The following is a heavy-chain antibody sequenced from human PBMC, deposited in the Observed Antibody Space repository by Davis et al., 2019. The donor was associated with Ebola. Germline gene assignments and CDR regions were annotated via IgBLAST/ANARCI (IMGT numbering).Heavy chain of an antibody. CDR3: ARGWLRTGMDV. CDR2: TYYESKRYI. D-gene: IGHD5-12*01. Sequence: HSQTLSLTCAIPGDSVSAAGWNWIRQSPSRGLEWLGRTYYESKRYIDYPPFVRSRITINPDTAKNQLSLQVDSVTPEDTAVYYCARGWLRTGMDVWGEGTTVTV. V-gene: IGHV6-1*01. J-gene: IGHJ6*02. CDR1: GDSVSAAG.